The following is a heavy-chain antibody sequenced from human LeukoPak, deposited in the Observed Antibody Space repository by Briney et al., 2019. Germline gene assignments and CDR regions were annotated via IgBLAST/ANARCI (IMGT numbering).Heavy chain of an antibody. CDR3: ANVGEHDY. CDR2: IRYDGSNK. V-gene: IGHV3-30*02. CDR1: GFAFSSYG. Sequence: PGGSLRLSCAASGFAFSSYGMHWVRQAPGKGLEWVAFIRYDGSNKYYADSVKGRFTISRDNSKNTLYLQMNSLRAEGTAVYYCANVGEHDYWGQGTLVTVSS. J-gene: IGHJ4*02. D-gene: IGHD3-10*01.